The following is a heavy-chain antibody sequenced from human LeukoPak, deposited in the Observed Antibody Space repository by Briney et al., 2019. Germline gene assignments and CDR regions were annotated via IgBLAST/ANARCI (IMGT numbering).Heavy chain of an antibody. D-gene: IGHD2-2*01. CDR1: GYTFTSYD. V-gene: IGHV1-8*01. J-gene: IGHJ5*02. CDR3: ARDEYCSSTNCYFGWFDP. Sequence: ASVKVSCKASGYTFTSYDINWVRQATGQGLEWMGWMNPNSGNTGYAQKFQGRVTMTRNTSISTAYMELSSLRSEDTAVYYCARDEYCSSTNCYFGWFDPWGQGTLVTVSS. CDR2: MNPNSGNT.